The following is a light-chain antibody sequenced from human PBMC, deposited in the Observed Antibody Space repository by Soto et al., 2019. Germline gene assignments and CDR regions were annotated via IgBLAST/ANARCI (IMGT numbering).Light chain of an antibody. Sequence: EIVMTQSPATLSVSPGEGATLSCRTSQSRGSNFLAWYQHKPGQAPGLLIYASSNRATGIPDRFSGSASGTDFTLTINRLEPEDFAVYYCQLYGISPHFGQGTRLEIK. J-gene: IGKJ5*01. CDR2: ASS. CDR3: QLYGISPH. CDR1: QSRGSNF. V-gene: IGKV3-20*01.